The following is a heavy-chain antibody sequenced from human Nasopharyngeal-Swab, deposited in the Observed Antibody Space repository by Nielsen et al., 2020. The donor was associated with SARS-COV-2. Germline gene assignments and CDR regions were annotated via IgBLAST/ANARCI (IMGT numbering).Heavy chain of an antibody. D-gene: IGHD2-15*01. Sequence: GGSLRLSCKGSGYSFTSYWISWVRQMPGKGLEWMGRIDPSDSYTNYSPFFQGHVTISADKSISTAYLQWSSLKASDTAMYYCARGGGNMGASDYWGQGTLVTVSS. CDR1: GYSFTSYW. CDR3: ARGGGNMGASDY. J-gene: IGHJ4*02. V-gene: IGHV5-10-1*01. CDR2: IDPSDSYT.